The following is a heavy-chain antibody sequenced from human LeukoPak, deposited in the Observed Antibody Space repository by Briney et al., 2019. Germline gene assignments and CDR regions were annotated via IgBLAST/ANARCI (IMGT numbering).Heavy chain of an antibody. CDR3: ARGRYYDSSVYYYYMDV. J-gene: IGHJ6*03. D-gene: IGHD3-22*01. CDR1: GGTFSSYA. CDR2: IIPIFGTA. Sequence: ASVKVSCKASGGTFSSYAISWVRQAPGQGLEWMGGIIPIFGTANYAQKFQGRVTITADKSTSTAYMELSSLRSEDTAVYYCARGRYYDSSVYYYYMDVWGKGTTVTVSS. V-gene: IGHV1-69*06.